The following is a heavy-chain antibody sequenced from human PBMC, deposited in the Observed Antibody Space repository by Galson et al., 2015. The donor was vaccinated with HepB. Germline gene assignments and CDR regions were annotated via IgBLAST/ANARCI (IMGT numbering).Heavy chain of an antibody. J-gene: IGHJ5*02. D-gene: IGHD2-15*01. CDR2: ISSSSSYI. CDR3: ARAPCLPGSCYGGGRWFDP. CDR1: GFTFSSYS. V-gene: IGHV3-21*01. Sequence: SLRLSCAASGFTFSSYSMNWVRQAPGKGLEWVSSISSSSSYIYYADSVKGRFTISRDNAKNSLYLQMNSLRAEDTAVYYCARAPCLPGSCYGGGRWFDPWGQGTLVTVSS.